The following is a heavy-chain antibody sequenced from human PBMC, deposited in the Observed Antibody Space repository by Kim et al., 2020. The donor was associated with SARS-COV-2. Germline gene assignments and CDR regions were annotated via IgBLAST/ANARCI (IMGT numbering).Heavy chain of an antibody. V-gene: IGHV1-46*01. CDR3: ARDGVEMATIYGGFFFDY. J-gene: IGHJ4*02. Sequence: ASVKVSCKASGYTFTSYYMHWVQQAPGQGLEWMGIINPSGGSTSYAQKFQGRVTMTRDTSTSTVYMELSSLRSEDTAVYYCARDGVEMATIYGGFFFDYWGQGTLVTVSS. CDR1: GYTFTSYY. D-gene: IGHD5-12*01. CDR2: INPSGGST.